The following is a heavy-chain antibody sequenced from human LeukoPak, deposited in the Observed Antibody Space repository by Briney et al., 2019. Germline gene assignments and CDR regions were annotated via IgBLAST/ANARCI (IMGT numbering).Heavy chain of an antibody. Sequence: GGSLRLSCAASGSTFNRFAMHWVRQAPGKGLEWVAVTSYDGSDKYYADSVKGRFTISRDNSKNTLYLQMNSLRVEDTAVFYCAQGGSEIYYYYHGMDVWGQGTTVTVSS. D-gene: IGHD3-10*01. CDR2: TSYDGSDK. J-gene: IGHJ6*02. CDR3: AQGGSEIYYYYHGMDV. V-gene: IGHV3-30*18. CDR1: GSTFNRFA.